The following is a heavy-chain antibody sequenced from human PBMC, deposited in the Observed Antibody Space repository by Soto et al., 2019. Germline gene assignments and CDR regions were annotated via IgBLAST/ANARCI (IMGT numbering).Heavy chain of an antibody. J-gene: IGHJ4*02. CDR1: GYSFSSFG. V-gene: IGHV1-18*01. Sequence: ASVKVSCKTSGYSFSSFGISWLRRAPGQGPEWMGWISFYNGKTNFAQKFQDRITLTTDTSTTTAYMELRSLRSDDTAVYYCARDRLHTTSSITFDYWGQGALVTVSS. CDR3: ARDRLHTTSSITFDY. D-gene: IGHD2-21*01. CDR2: ISFYNGKT.